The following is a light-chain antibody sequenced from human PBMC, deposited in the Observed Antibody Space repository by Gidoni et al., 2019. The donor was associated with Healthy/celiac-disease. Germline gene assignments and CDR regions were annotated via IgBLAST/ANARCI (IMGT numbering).Light chain of an antibody. CDR2: GAS. J-gene: IGKJ4*01. CDR3: QQYGSSPPLT. Sequence: EIVLTQSPGTLSLSPGERATLSCRASQRVSSSYLAWYQQKPGQAPRLLIYGASSRATGSPDRFSGSGSGTDFTLTISRLEPEDFAVYYCQQYGSSPPLTFGGGTKVEIK. CDR1: QRVSSSY. V-gene: IGKV3-20*01.